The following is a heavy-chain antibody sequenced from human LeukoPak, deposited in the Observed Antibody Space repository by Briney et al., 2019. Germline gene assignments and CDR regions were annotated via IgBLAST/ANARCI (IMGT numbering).Heavy chain of an antibody. J-gene: IGHJ5*02. CDR2: ISAYNGNT. D-gene: IGHD3-10*01. V-gene: IGHV1-18*04. CDR3: ARAFLWFGESSFDP. Sequence: ASVKVSCKASGYTFTGYYMHWVRQAPGQGLEWMGWISAYNGNTNYAQKLQGRVTMTTDTSTSTAYMELRSLRSDDTAVYYCARAFLWFGESSFDPWGQGTLVTVSS. CDR1: GYTFTGYY.